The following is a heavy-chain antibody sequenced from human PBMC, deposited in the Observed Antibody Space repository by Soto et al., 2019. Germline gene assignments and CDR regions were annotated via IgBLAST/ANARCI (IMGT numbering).Heavy chain of an antibody. Sequence: QITLKESGPTLVKPTQTLTLTCTFSGFSLTTSGVGVGWIRQPPGKALEWLALIYWDDDKRYSPSLKSRLTIPKYTSKNQFDVTMTNMEAVDKATYYCDRRRAYSGYDWGGVDFDCWGQGTVVTVSS. V-gene: IGHV2-5*02. CDR3: DRRRAYSGYDWGGVDFDC. CDR1: GFSLTTSGVG. D-gene: IGHD5-12*01. J-gene: IGHJ4*02. CDR2: IYWDDDK.